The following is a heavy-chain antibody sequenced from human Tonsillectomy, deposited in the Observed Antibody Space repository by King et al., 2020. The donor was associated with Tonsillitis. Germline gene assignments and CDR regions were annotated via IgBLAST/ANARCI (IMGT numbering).Heavy chain of an antibody. J-gene: IGHJ4*02. CDR2: IIPIFVTS. Sequence: QLVQSGAELKKPGSSVKVSCKATGGTFSIYAISGVRHAPGQGLDWMGGIIPIFVTSNYSQKFQGRVPITADESTSTAYMELSSLRSEDTAVYYCARDGDCSSTSCYDYWGQGTLVTVSS. V-gene: IGHV1-69*01. D-gene: IGHD2-2*03. CDR3: ARDGDCSSTSCYDY. CDR1: GGTFSIYA.